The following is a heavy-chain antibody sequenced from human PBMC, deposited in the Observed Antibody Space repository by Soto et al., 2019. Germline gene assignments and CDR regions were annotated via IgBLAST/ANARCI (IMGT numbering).Heavy chain of an antibody. CDR3: ARDSEPSHDYGDYPLSDYYGMDV. CDR2: IYSGGST. D-gene: IGHD4-17*01. J-gene: IGHJ6*02. Sequence: EVQLVESGGGLVQPGGSLRLSCAASGFTVSSNYMSWVRQAPGKGLEWVSVIYSGGSTYYADSVKGRFTISRDNSKNTLYLQMNSLRAEDTAVYYCARDSEPSHDYGDYPLSDYYGMDVWGQGTTVTVSS. CDR1: GFTVSSNY. V-gene: IGHV3-66*01.